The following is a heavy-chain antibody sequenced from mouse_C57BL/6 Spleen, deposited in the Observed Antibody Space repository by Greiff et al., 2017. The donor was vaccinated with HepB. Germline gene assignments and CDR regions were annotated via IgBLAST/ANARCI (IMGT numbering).Heavy chain of an antibody. Sequence: QVQLQQPGAELVMPGASVKLSCKASGYTFTSYWMHWVKQRPGQGLEWIGEIDPSDSYTNYNQKFKVKSTLTVDKSSSTAYMQLSSLTSEDSAVYYCARGNYDYDQYFDVWGTGTTVTVSS. CDR2: IDPSDSYT. D-gene: IGHD2-4*01. V-gene: IGHV1-69*01. CDR1: GYTFTSYW. J-gene: IGHJ1*03. CDR3: ARGNYDYDQYFDV.